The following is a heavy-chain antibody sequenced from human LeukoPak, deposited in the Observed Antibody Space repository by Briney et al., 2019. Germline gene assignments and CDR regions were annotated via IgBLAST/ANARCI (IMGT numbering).Heavy chain of an antibody. J-gene: IGHJ5*02. Sequence: ASVKVSCKASGYTFTGYYMHWVRQAPGQGLEWMGWINPNSGGTNYAQKFQGRVTMTRDTSISTAYMELSKLRSDDTAVYYCARGASGVYTVTTSWFDPWGQGTLVTVSS. D-gene: IGHD4-17*01. CDR2: INPNSGGT. CDR1: GYTFTGYY. CDR3: ARGASGVYTVTTSWFDP. V-gene: IGHV1-2*02.